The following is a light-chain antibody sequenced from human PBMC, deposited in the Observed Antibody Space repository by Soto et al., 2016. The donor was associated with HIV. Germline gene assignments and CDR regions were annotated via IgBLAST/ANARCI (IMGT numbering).Light chain of an antibody. CDR2: DAS. CDR3: QQYHDLPRT. Sequence: EIHMTQSPSSLSVSIGDRVTITCQASEDISKHLSWYQQKPGKAPNLLIYDASKLDVGVPSRFSGSGSGTNFIFIINSLQPEDVATYFCQQYHDLPRTFGPGSRVEMK. V-gene: IGKV1-33*01. CDR1: EDISKH. J-gene: IGKJ3*01.